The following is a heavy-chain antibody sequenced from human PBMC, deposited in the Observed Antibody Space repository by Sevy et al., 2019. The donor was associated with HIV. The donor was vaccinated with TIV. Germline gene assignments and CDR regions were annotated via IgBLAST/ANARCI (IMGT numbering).Heavy chain of an antibody. CDR3: ARRGDIVVVPAAPHDAFDI. D-gene: IGHD2-2*01. V-gene: IGHV1-2*06. Sequence: ASVKVSCKASGYTFTGYYMHWVRQAPGQGLEWMGRINPNSGGTNYAQKFQGRVTMTRDTSISTAYMELSRLRSDDTAVYYCARRGDIVVVPAAPHDAFDIWGQGTMVTVSS. CDR2: INPNSGGT. J-gene: IGHJ3*02. CDR1: GYTFTGYY.